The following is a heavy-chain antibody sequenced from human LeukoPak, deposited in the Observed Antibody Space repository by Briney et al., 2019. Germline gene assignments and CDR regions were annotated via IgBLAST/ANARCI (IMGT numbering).Heavy chain of an antibody. Sequence: GGSLRLSRAASGFTFSSYEMNWVRQAPGKGLEWVSYISSSGSTIYYADSVKGRFTISRDNAKNSLYLQMNSLRAEDTAVYYCARPHYYDSSGDAFDIWGQGTMVTVSS. CDR1: GFTFSSYE. CDR2: ISSSGSTI. CDR3: ARPHYYDSSGDAFDI. D-gene: IGHD3-22*01. V-gene: IGHV3-48*03. J-gene: IGHJ3*02.